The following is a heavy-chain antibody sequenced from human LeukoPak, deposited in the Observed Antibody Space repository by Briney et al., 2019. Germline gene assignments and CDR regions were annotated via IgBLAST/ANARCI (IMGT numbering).Heavy chain of an antibody. J-gene: IGHJ4*02. CDR3: AREFSGTSIAARVFDS. CDR2: IHSSGGT. Sequence: SETLSLACTVSGGSITSYYWTYIRQPAGKGLEWIGRIHSSGGTNYSPSLKSRVTMSLDTSKNQFSLNLSSVTAADTAIYYCAREFSGTSIAARVFDSWGQGTLVTVSS. D-gene: IGHD6-6*01. CDR1: GGSITSYY. V-gene: IGHV4-4*07.